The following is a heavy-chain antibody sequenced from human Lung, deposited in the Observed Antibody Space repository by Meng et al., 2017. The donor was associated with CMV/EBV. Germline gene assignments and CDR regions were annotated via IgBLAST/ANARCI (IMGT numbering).Heavy chain of an antibody. D-gene: IGHD2-8*01. J-gene: IGHJ4*02. CDR2: ISDDGNYK. CDR3: ARGGVLLVYVIGDY. Sequence: GESXKISXAASGFMFSSYAMHWVRQAPGKGLEWVAVISDDGNYKYYTDSVKGRFTISRDNSKNTLYLQMNSLRAEDTAVYYCARGGVLLVYVIGDYWGQGXLVTVSS. CDR1: GFMFSSYA. V-gene: IGHV3-30-3*01.